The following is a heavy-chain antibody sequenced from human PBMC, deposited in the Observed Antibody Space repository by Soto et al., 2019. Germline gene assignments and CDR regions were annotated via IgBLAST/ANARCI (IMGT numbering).Heavy chain of an antibody. V-gene: IGHV3-23*01. CDR2: ISGSGGST. Sequence: EVQLLESGGGLVQPGGSLRLSCAASGFTFSSYAMSWVRQAPGKGLEWVSGISGSGGSTYYADSVKGRFTISRDNSKNTLYVQMNRLRADDTAVYYCAKGVSYRASYFDYCGQGTLVTVSS. CDR3: AKGVSYRASYFDY. CDR1: GFTFSSYA. J-gene: IGHJ4*02. D-gene: IGHD3-16*02.